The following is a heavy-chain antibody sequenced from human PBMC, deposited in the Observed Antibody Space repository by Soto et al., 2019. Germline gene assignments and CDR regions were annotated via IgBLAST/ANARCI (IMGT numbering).Heavy chain of an antibody. CDR1: GFTFGDYY. D-gene: IGHD6-13*01. CDR3: ARDLRAVGMASRFDT. Sequence: QVQLLESGGGLVKPGGSLRLSCEASGFTFGDYYMTWIRQAPGKGLEWVSFIGNRGTGIYYADSVKGRFTIFRDNAKNSVYLKMTSLRAEDTAMYYCARDLRAVGMASRFDTWGQGTLVTVSS. J-gene: IGHJ5*02. CDR2: IGNRGTGI. V-gene: IGHV3-11*01.